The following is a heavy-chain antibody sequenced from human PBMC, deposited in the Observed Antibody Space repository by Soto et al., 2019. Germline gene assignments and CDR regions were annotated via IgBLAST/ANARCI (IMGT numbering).Heavy chain of an antibody. J-gene: IGHJ6*03. V-gene: IGHV4-34*01. CDR1: GGSLSGYY. D-gene: IGHD3-9*01. CDR3: ASYHYLDLWTGSRHYMDV. CDR2: INHSGTT. Sequence: QVHLEQWGAGLLNPSETLSLTCAVYGGSLSGYYWSWVRQSPGKGLEWIGEINHSGTTNYNQSLKTRVTISADTSKHQFSLRLRSVTAADSAVYYCASYHYLDLWTGSRHYMDVWGRGTTVTVSS.